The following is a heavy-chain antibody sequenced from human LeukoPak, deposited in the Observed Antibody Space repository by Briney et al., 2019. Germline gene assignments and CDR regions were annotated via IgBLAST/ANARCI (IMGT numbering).Heavy chain of an antibody. CDR1: GYTFTSYG. J-gene: IGHJ4*02. CDR3: ARVPDSSGYYFFDY. V-gene: IGHV1-18*01. Sequence: ASVKVSCKASGYTFTSYGISWVRQAPGQGLEWMGWISAYNGNTNYAQKLQGRVTITRDTSASTAYMELSSLRSEDTAVYYCARVPDSSGYYFFDYWGQGTLVTVSS. CDR2: ISAYNGNT. D-gene: IGHD3-22*01.